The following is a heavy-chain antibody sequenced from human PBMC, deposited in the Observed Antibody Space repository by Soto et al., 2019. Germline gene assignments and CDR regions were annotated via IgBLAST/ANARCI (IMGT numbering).Heavy chain of an antibody. CDR3: ARQGLYYYGLDV. V-gene: IGHV3-74*01. Sequence: PGGSLRLSCAASGFPFSTYWMHWVRQAPGKGPVWVSRINNDGSTTRYADSVKGRFTISRDNAKNTLYLQMNSLRAEDTAVYYCARQGLYYYGLDVWGQGTTVTVSS. CDR1: GFPFSTYW. J-gene: IGHJ6*02. CDR2: INNDGSTT.